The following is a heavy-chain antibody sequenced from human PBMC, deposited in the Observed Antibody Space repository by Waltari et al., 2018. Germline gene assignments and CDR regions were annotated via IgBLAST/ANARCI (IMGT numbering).Heavy chain of an antibody. V-gene: IGHV3-53*01. Sequence: EVQLVESGGGLIQPGGSLRLSCAASGFTVRNYMSWVRQAPGNGLEGVSFIYTGGSTDYADSVKGRFTISRDNSKNTLYLQMNGLRAEDTAVYYCATSMAVAGKGRGWFDSWGQGTLVTVSS. D-gene: IGHD6-19*01. CDR1: GFTVRNY. CDR2: IYTGGST. J-gene: IGHJ5*01. CDR3: ATSMAVAGKGRGWFDS.